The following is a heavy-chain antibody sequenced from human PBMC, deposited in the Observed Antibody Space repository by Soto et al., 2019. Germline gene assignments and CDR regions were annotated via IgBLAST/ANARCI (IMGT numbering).Heavy chain of an antibody. CDR1: CYSISSGYY. J-gene: IGHJ4*02. CDR3: ARVEPDGSGSYPFDY. V-gene: IGHV4-38-2*01. Sequence: PSETLSLTCAVSCYSISSGYYWGWIRQPPGKGLEWIGSIYHSGSTYYNPSLKSRVTISVDTSKNQFSLKLSSVTAADTAVYYCARVEPDGSGSYPFDYWGQGTLVTVSS. D-gene: IGHD3-10*01. CDR2: IYHSGST.